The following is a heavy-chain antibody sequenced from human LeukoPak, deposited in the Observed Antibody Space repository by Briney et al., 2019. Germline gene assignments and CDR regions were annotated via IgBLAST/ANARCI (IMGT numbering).Heavy chain of an antibody. CDR3: ARGRVGSWEYQLLRRAFDI. Sequence: GVALRLSCPASGFTFSSYSMKWVRQAPGQGLEWVSYISSSSSTIYYADSVKGRFNISRDNAKNSLYLQMNSLRAEDTAVYYCARGRVGSWEYQLLRRAFDIWGHGTVVTVSS. D-gene: IGHD2-2*01. CDR2: ISSSSSTI. CDR1: GFTFSSYS. V-gene: IGHV3-48*04. J-gene: IGHJ3*02.